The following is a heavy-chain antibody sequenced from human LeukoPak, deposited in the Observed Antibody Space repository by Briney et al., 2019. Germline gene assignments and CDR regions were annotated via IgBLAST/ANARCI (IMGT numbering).Heavy chain of an antibody. CDR1: GYTFTSYG. CDR3: ARGGSYYDSSGYYYVLSY. J-gene: IGHJ4*02. CDR2: IGAYNGNT. Sequence: VASVKVSCKASGYTFTSYGMSWVRQAPGQGLEWMGWIGAYNGNTNYAQKLQGRVTMTTDTSTSTAYMELRSLRSDDTAVYYCARGGSYYDSSGYYYVLSYWGQGTLVTVSS. V-gene: IGHV1-18*01. D-gene: IGHD3-22*01.